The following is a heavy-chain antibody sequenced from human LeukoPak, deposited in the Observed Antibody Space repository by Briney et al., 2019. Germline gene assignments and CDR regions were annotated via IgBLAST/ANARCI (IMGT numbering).Heavy chain of an antibody. CDR3: ARAYCSGGSCPNFDY. V-gene: IGHV4-59*01. CDR1: GGSISSYY. D-gene: IGHD2-15*01. Sequence: PSETLSLTCTVSGGSISSYYWSWIRQPPGKGLEWIGYIYYSGSTNYNPSLKSRVTISGDTSKNQFSLKLSSVTAADTAVYYCARAYCSGGSCPNFDYWGQGTLVTVSS. J-gene: IGHJ4*02. CDR2: IYYSGST.